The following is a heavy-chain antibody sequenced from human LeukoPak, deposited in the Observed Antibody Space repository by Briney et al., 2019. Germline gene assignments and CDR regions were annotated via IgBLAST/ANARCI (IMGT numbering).Heavy chain of an antibody. CDR3: ARDMPLPDY. V-gene: IGHV3-30-3*01. CDR1: RFTFSSYA. Sequence: GGSLRLSCAASRFTFSSYAMSWVRQAPGKGLEWVAVISYDGSNKYYADSVKGRFTISRDNSKNTLYLQMNSLRAEDTAVYYCARDMPLPDYWGQGTLVTVSS. CDR2: ISYDGSNK. D-gene: IGHD2-2*01. J-gene: IGHJ4*02.